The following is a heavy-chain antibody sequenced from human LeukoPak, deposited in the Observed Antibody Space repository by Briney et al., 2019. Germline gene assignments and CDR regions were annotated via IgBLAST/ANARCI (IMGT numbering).Heavy chain of an antibody. CDR1: GYTFTGYY. CDR3: ARGYYDSSGYYSPGDY. Sequence: GASVKVSCKGSGYTFTGYYMHWVRQAPGQGLEWMGRINPNSGGTNYAQKFQGRVTMTRDTSISTAYMELSRLRSDDTAVYYCARGYYDSSGYYSPGDYWGQGTLVTVSS. V-gene: IGHV1-2*06. CDR2: INPNSGGT. J-gene: IGHJ4*02. D-gene: IGHD3-22*01.